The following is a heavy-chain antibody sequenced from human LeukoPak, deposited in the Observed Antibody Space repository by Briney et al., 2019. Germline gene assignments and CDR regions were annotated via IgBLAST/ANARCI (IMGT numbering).Heavy chain of an antibody. Sequence: ASVKVSCKASGYTFTSYGISWVRQAPGQGLEWMGWISAYSGNTNYAQKLQGRVTMTTDTSTSTAYMELRSLRSDDTAVYYCARDLGNLGSRDGYNFNYWGQGTLVTVSS. D-gene: IGHD5-24*01. V-gene: IGHV1-18*01. CDR1: GYTFTSYG. J-gene: IGHJ4*02. CDR3: ARDLGNLGSRDGYNFNY. CDR2: ISAYSGNT.